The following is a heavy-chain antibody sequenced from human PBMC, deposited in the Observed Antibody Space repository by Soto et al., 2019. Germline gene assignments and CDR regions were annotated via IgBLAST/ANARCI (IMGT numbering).Heavy chain of an antibody. J-gene: IGHJ4*02. CDR1: GYTFSSYG. CDR3: ARDISYSDTSGFYYAYDH. V-gene: IGHV1-18*01. D-gene: IGHD3-22*01. Sequence: QVHLVQSGAEVKKPGDSVKVLCKASGYTFSSYGISWVRQAPGQGLEWMGWIRPYNGNTNYAQNLQGRVTMITDTSTRTAYMEVRNLRSDDTAVYYCARDISYSDTSGFYYAYDHWGQGTLVTVSS. CDR2: IRPYNGNT.